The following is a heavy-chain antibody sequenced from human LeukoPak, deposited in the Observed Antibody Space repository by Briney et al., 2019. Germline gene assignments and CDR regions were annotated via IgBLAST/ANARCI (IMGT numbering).Heavy chain of an antibody. V-gene: IGHV3-30*18. J-gene: IGHJ2*01. CDR1: GFTLSNYG. CDR2: ISYDGSDT. Sequence: PAGSLRLSCAAPGFTLSNYGMHLVLQAPRTGPEWVALISYDGSDTYSVDSVNGRFTISRDSSKNTLFLQMNSLRAEDTAVYYCAKLAVPAATDYWYFDLWGRGTLVTVSS. CDR3: AKLAVPAATDYWYFDL. D-gene: IGHD2-2*01.